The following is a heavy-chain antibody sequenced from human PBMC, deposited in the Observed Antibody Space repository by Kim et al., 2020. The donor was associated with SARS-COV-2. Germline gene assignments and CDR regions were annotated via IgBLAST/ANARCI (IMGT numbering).Heavy chain of an antibody. Sequence: SETLSLTCTVSGGSVSSRGFYWSWIRQPPGKEPEWFGYISSKGDTSYNPSLQSRVTISRDTSKNQFSLKLNSVAAADTAVYYCTRDAAATRFYIWGQGIQVTVSS. D-gene: IGHD6-13*01. CDR2: ISSKGDT. CDR3: TRDAAATRFYI. CDR1: GGSVSSRGFY. J-gene: IGHJ4*02. V-gene: IGHV4-61*08.